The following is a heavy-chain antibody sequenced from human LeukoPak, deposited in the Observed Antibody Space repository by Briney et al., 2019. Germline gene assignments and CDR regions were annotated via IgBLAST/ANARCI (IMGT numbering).Heavy chain of an antibody. Sequence: GGSLRLSCSASGFTFRNYGMHWVRQAPGKGLEWVAFIRSDENNQYYADSVKGRFAISRDNSKNTLYLQMSSLRTEDTAVYYCAKVAGGDFWSGYMDYFDYWGQGTLVTVSA. J-gene: IGHJ4*02. CDR1: GFTFRNYG. CDR3: AKVAGGDFWSGYMDYFDY. V-gene: IGHV3-30*02. D-gene: IGHD3-3*01. CDR2: IRSDENNQ.